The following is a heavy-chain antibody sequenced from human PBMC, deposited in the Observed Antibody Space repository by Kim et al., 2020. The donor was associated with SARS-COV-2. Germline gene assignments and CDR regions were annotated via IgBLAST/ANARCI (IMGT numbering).Heavy chain of an antibody. D-gene: IGHD1-26*01. CDR2: IKSKTDGGTT. CDR1: GFTFSNAW. Sequence: GGSLRLSCAASGFTFSNAWMSWVRQAPGKGLEWVGRIKSKTDGGTTDYAAPVKGRFTISRDDSKNTLYLQMNSLKTEDTAVYYCTTGLTGVVGASEYYFDYWGQGTLVTVSS. CDR3: TTGLTGVVGASEYYFDY. J-gene: IGHJ4*02. V-gene: IGHV3-15*01.